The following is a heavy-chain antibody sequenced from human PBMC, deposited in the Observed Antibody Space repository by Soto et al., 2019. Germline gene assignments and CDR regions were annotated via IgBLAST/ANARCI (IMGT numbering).Heavy chain of an antibody. CDR1: GGTVASSHW. D-gene: IGHD2-21*02. CDR2: VYHTGDT. CDR3: AREIVTAGGNNYFDP. J-gene: IGHJ5*02. Sequence: SETLSLTCGVSGGTVASSHWWSWVRQSPGRGLEWIGNVYHTGDTNFNPSLQSRVTFSVDKSNNQFSLRLTSVTAADTAVYFCAREIVTAGGNNYFDPWGPGTLVTSPQ. V-gene: IGHV4-4*02.